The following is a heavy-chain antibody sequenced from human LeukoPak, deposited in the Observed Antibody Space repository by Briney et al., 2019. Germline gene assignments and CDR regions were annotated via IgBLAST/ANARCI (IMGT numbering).Heavy chain of an antibody. CDR1: GFTFSSYS. Sequence: GGSLRLSCAASGFTFSSYSMNWVCQAPGKGLEWVSSISSSSSYIYYADSVKGRFTISRDNAKNSLYLQMNSLRAEDTAVYYCARDLTGYRTFDYWGQGTLVTVSS. J-gene: IGHJ4*02. CDR2: ISSSSSYI. CDR3: ARDLTGYRTFDY. V-gene: IGHV3-21*01. D-gene: IGHD1-1*01.